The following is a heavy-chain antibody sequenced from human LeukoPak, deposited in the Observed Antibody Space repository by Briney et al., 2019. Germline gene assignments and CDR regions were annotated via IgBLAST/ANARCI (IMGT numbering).Heavy chain of an antibody. J-gene: IGHJ4*02. CDR3: ARIDTGYSSNWSPPHYFDS. CDR1: GGSIRSYY. V-gene: IGHV4-59*01. CDR2: IYDSGST. D-gene: IGHD6-13*01. Sequence: PSETLSLTCSVSGGSIRSYYWSWIRQPPGKGLECIGYIYDSGSTIYNSGNTYYNPSLKSRVTISVDTSKNQFSLKLRSVTAADTALYYCARIDTGYSSNWSPPHYFDSWGQGTLVTVSS.